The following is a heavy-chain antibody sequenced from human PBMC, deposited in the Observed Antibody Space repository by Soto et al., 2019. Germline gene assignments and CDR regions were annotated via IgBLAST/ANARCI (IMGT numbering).Heavy chain of an antibody. CDR2: IIPIFGTA. J-gene: IGHJ4*02. CDR3: ARGNSGWYGEFDY. CDR1: GGTFSSYA. Sequence: SVKVSCKASGGTFSSYAISWVRQAPGQGLEWMGRIIPIFGTANYAQKFQGRVTITADESTSTAYMELSSLRSEDTAVYYCARGNSGWYGEFDYWGQGTLVTVSS. D-gene: IGHD6-19*01. V-gene: IGHV1-69*13.